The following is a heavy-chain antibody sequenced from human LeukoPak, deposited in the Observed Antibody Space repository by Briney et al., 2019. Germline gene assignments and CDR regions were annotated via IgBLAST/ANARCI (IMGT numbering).Heavy chain of an antibody. Sequence: PGRSLRLSCAASGFTFSSCAMHWVRQAPGKGLEWVAVISYDGSNKYYADSVKGRFTISRDNSKNTLYLQMNGLRAEDTAVYYCARGSEIVVVVAATLGDAFDIWGQGTMVTVSS. CDR2: ISYDGSNK. CDR1: GFTFSSCA. CDR3: ARGSEIVVVVAATLGDAFDI. J-gene: IGHJ3*02. D-gene: IGHD2-15*01. V-gene: IGHV3-30*04.